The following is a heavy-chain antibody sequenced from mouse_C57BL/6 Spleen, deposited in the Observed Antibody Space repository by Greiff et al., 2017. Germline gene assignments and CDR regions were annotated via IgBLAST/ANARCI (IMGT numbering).Heavy chain of an antibody. V-gene: IGHV2-2*01. D-gene: IGHD2-4*01. CDR3: ARKWDYDVTMGY. Sequence: QVQLKESGPGLVQPSQSLSITCTVSGFSLTSYGVHWVRQSPGKGLEWLGVICSGGSTDYNAAFISRLSISKDNSKSQVFFKMNSLQADDTAIYYCARKWDYDVTMGYWGQGTSVTVSS. J-gene: IGHJ4*01. CDR2: ICSGGST. CDR1: GFSLTSYG.